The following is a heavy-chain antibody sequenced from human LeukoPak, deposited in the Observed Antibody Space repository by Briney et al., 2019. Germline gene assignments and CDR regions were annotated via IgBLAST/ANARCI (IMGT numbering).Heavy chain of an antibody. J-gene: IGHJ4*02. D-gene: IGHD1-26*01. CDR3: ARDDGSAALGFDS. CDR2: VIPVLGTT. CDR1: GTTFSRSA. V-gene: IGHV1-69*05. Sequence: SVEVSCKASGTTFSRSAISWVRQAPGQGLEWMGGVIPVLGTTNYAQKFQDRVSITTDESTSTAYMEVSSLRSVDTAVYYCARDDGSAALGFDSWGQGTLVTVSS.